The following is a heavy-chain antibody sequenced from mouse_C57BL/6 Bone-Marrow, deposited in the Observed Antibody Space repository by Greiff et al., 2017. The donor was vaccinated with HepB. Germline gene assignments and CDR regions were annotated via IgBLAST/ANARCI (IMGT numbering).Heavy chain of an antibody. Sequence: ESGPGLVKPSQSLSLTCSVTGYSITSGYYWNWIRQFPGNKLEWMGYISYDGSNNYNPSLKNRISITRDTSKNQFFLKLNSVTTEDTATYYCARAIYYDYDEEAGWFAYWGQGTLVTVSA. J-gene: IGHJ3*01. CDR3: ARAIYYDYDEEAGWFAY. CDR2: ISYDGSN. D-gene: IGHD2-4*01. V-gene: IGHV3-6*01. CDR1: GYSITSGYY.